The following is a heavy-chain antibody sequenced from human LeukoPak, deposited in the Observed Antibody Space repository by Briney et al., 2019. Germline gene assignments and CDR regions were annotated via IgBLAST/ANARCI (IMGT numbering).Heavy chain of an antibody. CDR2: INQDGSTK. D-gene: IGHD4-17*01. CDR1: GFTFSSYS. Sequence: PGGSLRLSCAASGFTFSSYSMNWVRQAPGKGLEWVANINQDGSTKYYLDSVKGRFTISRDNAKNSLYLQMNSLRAEETAVYYCARGLTTTPNWFDPWGQGTLVTVSS. V-gene: IGHV3-7*01. J-gene: IGHJ5*02. CDR3: ARGLTTTPNWFDP.